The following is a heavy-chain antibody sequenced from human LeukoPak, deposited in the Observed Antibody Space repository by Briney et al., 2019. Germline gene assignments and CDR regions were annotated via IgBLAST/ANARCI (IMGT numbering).Heavy chain of an antibody. J-gene: IGHJ6*02. V-gene: IGHV4-34*01. CDR2: INHSGST. Sequence: PSETLSLTCAVYGGSLSGYYWSWIRQPPGKGLEWIGEINHSGSTNYNPSLKSRVTISVDTSKNQFSLKLSSVTAADTAVYYCARGLQLWATGRYYYYYYGMDVWGQGTTVTVSS. CDR1: GGSLSGYY. CDR3: ARGLQLWATGRYYYYYYGMDV. D-gene: IGHD5-18*01.